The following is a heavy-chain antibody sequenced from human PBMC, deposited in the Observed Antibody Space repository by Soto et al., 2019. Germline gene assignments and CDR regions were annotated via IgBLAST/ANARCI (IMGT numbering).Heavy chain of an antibody. CDR2: IYYSGST. CDR3: ARESRCVNGACGNVFDI. D-gene: IGHD2-8*01. V-gene: IGHV4-59*12. Sequence: QVQLQESGPGLVTPSETLSLTCTVSGGSISTYYWTWIRQSPEKGLEWLGNIYYSGSTNYSPSLNSRLTISLDTSKNQFSLKLRSVTAADRAVYYCARESRCVNGACGNVFDIWGRGTKVTVSS. J-gene: IGHJ3*02. CDR1: GGSISTYY.